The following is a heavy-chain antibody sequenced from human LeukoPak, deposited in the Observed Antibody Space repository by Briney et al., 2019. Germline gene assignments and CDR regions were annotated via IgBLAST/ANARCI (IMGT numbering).Heavy chain of an antibody. CDR2: IYHSGST. Sequence: SGTLSLTCAVSGGSISSSNWWSWVRQPPGKGLEWIGEIYHSGSTNYNPSLKSRVTISVDTSKNQFSLKLSSVTAADTAVYYCARHRSITMVRGRGSWFDPWGQGTLVTVSS. D-gene: IGHD3-10*01. V-gene: IGHV4-4*02. J-gene: IGHJ5*02. CDR3: ARHRSITMVRGRGSWFDP. CDR1: GGSISSSNW.